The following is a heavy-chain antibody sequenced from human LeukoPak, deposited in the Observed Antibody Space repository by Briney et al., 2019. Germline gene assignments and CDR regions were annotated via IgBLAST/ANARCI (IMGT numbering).Heavy chain of an antibody. Sequence: PSETLSLTCTVSGGSISPYYWTWIRQSPGKGLEWIGYIYHSGSTTYNPSLASRVTISVDTSKNQFSLKLSSVTAADTAVYYCARGLLFSWFDPWGQGTLVTVSS. CDR3: ARGLLFSWFDP. CDR1: GGSISPYY. D-gene: IGHD2-21*02. V-gene: IGHV4-59*12. CDR2: IYHSGST. J-gene: IGHJ5*02.